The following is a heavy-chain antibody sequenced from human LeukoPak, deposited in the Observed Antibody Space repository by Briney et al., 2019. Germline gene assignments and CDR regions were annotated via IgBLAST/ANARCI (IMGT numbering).Heavy chain of an antibody. CDR1: GYTFTSYG. CDR2: ISAYSGNT. J-gene: IGHJ6*02. V-gene: IGHV1-18*01. D-gene: IGHD2-21*02. CDR3: ARAHIVVVTAILNYYYYGMDV. Sequence: GASVKVSCKASGYTFTSYGISWVRQAPGQGLEWMGWISAYSGNTNYAQKLQGRVTMTTDTSTSTAYMELRSLRSEDTAVYYCARAHIVVVTAILNYYYYGMDVWGQGTTVTVSS.